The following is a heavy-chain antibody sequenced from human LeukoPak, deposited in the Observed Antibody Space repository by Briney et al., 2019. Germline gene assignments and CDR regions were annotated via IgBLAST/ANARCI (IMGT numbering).Heavy chain of an antibody. D-gene: IGHD6-13*01. CDR3: ARDALAAAGTGAFDI. V-gene: IGHV3-64*01. CDR1: GFTFSSYA. J-gene: IGHJ3*02. CDR2: ISSNGGST. Sequence: GGSLRLSCAASGFTFSSYAMHWVRQAPGKGLEYVSAISSNGGSTYYANSVKGRFTISRDNSKNTLYLQMGSLRAEDMAVYYCARDALAAAGTGAFDIWGQGTMVTVSS.